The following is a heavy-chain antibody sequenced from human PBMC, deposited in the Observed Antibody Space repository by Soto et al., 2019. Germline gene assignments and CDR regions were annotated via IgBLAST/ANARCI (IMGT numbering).Heavy chain of an antibody. CDR3: ARLERGPYVWGSYRYLYYYYYGMDV. CDR2: MNPNSGNT. V-gene: IGHV1-8*01. D-gene: IGHD3-16*02. CDR1: GYTFTSYD. Sequence: ASVKVSCKASGYTFTSYDINWVRRATGQGLEWMGWMNPNSGNTGYAQKFQGRVTMTRNTSISTAYMELSSLRSEDTAVYYCARLERGPYVWGSYRYLYYYYYGMDVWGQGTTATVSS. J-gene: IGHJ6*02.